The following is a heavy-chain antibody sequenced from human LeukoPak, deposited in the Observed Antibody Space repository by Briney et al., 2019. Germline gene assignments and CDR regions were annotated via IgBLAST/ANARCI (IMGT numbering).Heavy chain of an antibody. CDR1: GGSISSGGYY. CDR3: ARISGDNSLDY. Sequence: SETLSLTCTVSGGSISSGGYYWSWIRQHPGKGLEWIGYIYYSGSTNYSPSLKSRVTISVGTSKNQFSLKLYSVTATDTAVYYCARISGDNSLDYWGQGALVTVSS. J-gene: IGHJ4*02. V-gene: IGHV4-61*08. D-gene: IGHD7-27*01. CDR2: IYYSGST.